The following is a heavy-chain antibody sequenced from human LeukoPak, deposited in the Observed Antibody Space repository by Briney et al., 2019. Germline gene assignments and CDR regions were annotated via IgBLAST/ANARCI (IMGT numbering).Heavy chain of an antibody. D-gene: IGHD6-13*01. V-gene: IGHV3-23*01. Sequence: PGGSLGLSCAASGFTFSSYAMSWVHQAPGKGLEWVSAISGSGGSTYYADSVKGRLTISRDNSKNTLYLQMNSLRAEDTAVYYCAKDVEQQLVRVGAFDIWGQGTMVTVSS. CDR2: ISGSGGST. J-gene: IGHJ3*02. CDR3: AKDVEQQLVRVGAFDI. CDR1: GFTFSSYA.